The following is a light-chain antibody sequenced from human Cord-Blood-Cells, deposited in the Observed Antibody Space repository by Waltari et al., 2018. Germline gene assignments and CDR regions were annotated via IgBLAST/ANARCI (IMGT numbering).Light chain of an antibody. Sequence: VLTQYPATLSLSAGERATLSCSASQRVSSYLAWYQQKPGQAPRLLIYDASNRATGIPARFSGSGSGTDFTLTISSLEPEDFAVYYCQQRSNWPLTFGGGTKVEIK. CDR1: QRVSSY. J-gene: IGKJ4*01. V-gene: IGKV3-11*01. CDR3: QQRSNWPLT. CDR2: DAS.